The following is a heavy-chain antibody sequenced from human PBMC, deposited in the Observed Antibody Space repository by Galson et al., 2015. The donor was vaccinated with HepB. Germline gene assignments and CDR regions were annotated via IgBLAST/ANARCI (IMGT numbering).Heavy chain of an antibody. CDR3: AREEYGSGWYGSVMGNWFDP. D-gene: IGHD6-19*01. Sequence: SLRLSCAASGFSFSAYALHWVRPAPGRGLEWVAGISNDGTNKYYADSVKGRFTISRANSRNTIYLHMNSLRVEDTAIHYCAREEYGSGWYGSVMGNWFDPWGQGTLVTVSS. J-gene: IGHJ5*02. CDR2: ISNDGTNK. CDR1: GFSFSAYA. V-gene: IGHV3-30*04.